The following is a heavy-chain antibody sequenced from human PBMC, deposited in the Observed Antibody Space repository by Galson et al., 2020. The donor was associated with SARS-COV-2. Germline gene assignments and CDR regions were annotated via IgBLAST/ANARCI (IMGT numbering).Heavy chain of an antibody. CDR3: ARATNWKVDY. CDR2: VHTTGTT. CDR1: SDSVSSGRYY. J-gene: IGHJ4*02. Sequence: SETLSLTCSVSSDSVSSGRYYWSWIRQPAGKGLEWMGRVHTTGTTNYNPPLGSRLTISADTSKNQFSLRLSSVTAADTAIYFCARATNWKVDYWGQGVLVTVSS. V-gene: IGHV4-61*02. D-gene: IGHD1-1*01.